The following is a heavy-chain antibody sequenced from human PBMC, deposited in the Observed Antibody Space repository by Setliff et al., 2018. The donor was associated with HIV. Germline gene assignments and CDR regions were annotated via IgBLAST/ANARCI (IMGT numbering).Heavy chain of an antibody. CDR1: GGSINSTSYY. CDR3: AGRDGYNRYYFDF. Sequence: SETLSLTCIVSGGSINSTSYYWGWVRQPPGKGLEWIGEIYHGGTTKYNPSLQSRVTLSVDKSKNQFSLKVTSVTAADTAVYYCAGRDGYNRYYFDFWGQGTLVTVSS. J-gene: IGHJ4*02. V-gene: IGHV4-39*07. CDR2: IYHGGTT. D-gene: IGHD5-12*01.